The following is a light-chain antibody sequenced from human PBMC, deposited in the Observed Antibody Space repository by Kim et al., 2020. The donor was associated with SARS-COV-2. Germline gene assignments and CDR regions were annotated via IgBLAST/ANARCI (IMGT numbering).Light chain of an antibody. J-gene: IGLJ3*02. Sequence: GQSITSSCTGTSSDLGGYNYVSWYQQHPGKAPKLMIYDVSKRPSGVSNRFSGSKSGNTASLTISGLQAEDEADYYCSSYTSSSTWVFGGGTQLTVL. CDR3: SSYTSSSTWV. CDR1: SSDLGGYNY. CDR2: DVS. V-gene: IGLV2-14*04.